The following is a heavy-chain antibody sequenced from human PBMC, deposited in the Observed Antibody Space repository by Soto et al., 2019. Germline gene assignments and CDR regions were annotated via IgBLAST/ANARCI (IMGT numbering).Heavy chain of an antibody. CDR2: IISILGIA. V-gene: IGHV1-69*08. CDR3: ARDSDGLPKPKDY. CDR1: GGTFSSYT. Sequence: QVQLVQSGAEVKKPGSSVKVSCKASGGTFSSYTISWVRQAPGQGLEWMGRIISILGIANYAQKFQGRVTITADKSTSTAYMELSSLRSEDTAVYYCARDSDGLPKPKDYWGQGTLVTVSS. J-gene: IGHJ4*02.